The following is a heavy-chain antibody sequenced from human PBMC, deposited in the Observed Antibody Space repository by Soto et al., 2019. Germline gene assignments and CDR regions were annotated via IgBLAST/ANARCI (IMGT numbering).Heavy chain of an antibody. CDR2: TSAYNGNT. D-gene: IGHD3-3*01. V-gene: IGHV1-18*04. Sequence: GASVKVSCKASGYTFTSYGISWVRQAPGQGLEWMGWTSAYNGNTNYAQKLQGRVTMTTDTSTSTAYMELRSLRSDDTAVYYCARDLFAGSYYYYGMDVWGQGTTVTVSS. CDR3: ARDLFAGSYYYYGMDV. CDR1: GYTFTSYG. J-gene: IGHJ6*02.